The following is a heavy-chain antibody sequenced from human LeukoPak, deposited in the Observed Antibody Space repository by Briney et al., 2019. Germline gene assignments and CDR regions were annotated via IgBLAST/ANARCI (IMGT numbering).Heavy chain of an antibody. CDR3: AKGVYSYGPGSFDY. Sequence: GGSLRLSCAASGFTFSSHSMNWVRQAPGKGLEWVSYISSSSSTIYYADSVKGRFTISRDNAKNSLYLQMNSLRAEDTAVYYCAKGVYSYGPGSFDYWGQGTLVTVSS. CDR2: ISSSSSTI. CDR1: GFTFSSHS. V-gene: IGHV3-48*01. J-gene: IGHJ4*02. D-gene: IGHD5-18*01.